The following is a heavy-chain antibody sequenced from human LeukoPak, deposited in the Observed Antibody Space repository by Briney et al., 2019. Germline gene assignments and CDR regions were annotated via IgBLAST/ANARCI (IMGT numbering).Heavy chain of an antibody. V-gene: IGHV3-30*18. Sequence: PGRSLRLSCAASGFTFSSYGMHWVRQAPGKGLEWVADISYDGSNKNYADSVKGRFTISRDNSKYTLYLQMNSLRAEDTAVYYCAKEGITMVRGVPYYYGMDVWGQGTTVTVSS. D-gene: IGHD3-10*01. CDR2: ISYDGSNK. CDR3: AKEGITMVRGVPYYYGMDV. J-gene: IGHJ6*02. CDR1: GFTFSSYG.